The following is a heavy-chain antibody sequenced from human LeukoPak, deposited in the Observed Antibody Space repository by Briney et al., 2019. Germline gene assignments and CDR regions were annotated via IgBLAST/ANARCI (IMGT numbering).Heavy chain of an antibody. CDR1: GDSISTSSYY. J-gene: IGHJ4*02. D-gene: IGHD3-22*01. V-gene: IGHV4-39*01. Sequence: SETLSLTCSVSGDSISTSSYYWGWIRQPPGKGLEWIGSIYYSGSTYYNPSLKSRVTISVDTSKNQFSLKLSSVTAADTAVYYCARTGVYYDSSGYGFWGQGTLVTVSS. CDR3: ARTGVYYDSSGYGF. CDR2: IYYSGST.